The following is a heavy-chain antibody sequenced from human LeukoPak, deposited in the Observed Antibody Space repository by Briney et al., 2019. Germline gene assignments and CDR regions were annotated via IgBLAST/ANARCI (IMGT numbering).Heavy chain of an antibody. CDR2: INAGNGNT. D-gene: IGHD1-26*01. J-gene: IGHJ4*02. CDR3: AREVGDSGSYYFDY. CDR1: GYTFTSYA. V-gene: IGHV1-3*03. Sequence: ASVKVSCKASGYTFTSYAMHWVRQAPGQRLEWMGWINAGNGNTKYSQEFQGRVTMTRDMSTSTVYMELSSLRSEDTAVYYCAREVGDSGSYYFDYWGQGTLVTVSS.